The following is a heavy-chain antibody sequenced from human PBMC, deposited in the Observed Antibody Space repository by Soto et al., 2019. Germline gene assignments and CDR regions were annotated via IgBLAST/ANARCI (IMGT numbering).Heavy chain of an antibody. CDR1: GFSFRTYA. V-gene: IGHV3-48*02. Sequence: PGGALRLSCEVSGFSFRTYAMNWVRQAPGKGLEWLSFITSNSRTIFYADSVKGRFTVSRDNAQNSLYLQMNGLKEEDTAVYSCARDRDGGSFDYWGQGTLVTVSS. J-gene: IGHJ4*02. CDR3: ARDRDGGSFDY. D-gene: IGHD3-16*01. CDR2: ITSNSRTI.